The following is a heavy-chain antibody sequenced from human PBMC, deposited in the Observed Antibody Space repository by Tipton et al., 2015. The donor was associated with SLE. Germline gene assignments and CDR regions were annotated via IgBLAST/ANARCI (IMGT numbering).Heavy chain of an antibody. CDR2: VFIGGRT. CDR3: ASASLSTTLNS. Sequence: TLSLTCTVSNGSINIGSYYWRWFRQPAGRGLAWIGRVFIGGRTIYNSSLRSRATISVDTSKNHFSLKLSSVTAADTAMYYCASASLSTTLNSWGQGTLITVS. V-gene: IGHV4-61*02. J-gene: IGHJ5*02. D-gene: IGHD4-17*01. CDR1: NGSINIGSYY.